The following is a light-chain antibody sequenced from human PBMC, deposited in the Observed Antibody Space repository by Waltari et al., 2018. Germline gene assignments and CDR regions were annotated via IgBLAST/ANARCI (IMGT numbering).Light chain of an antibody. J-gene: IGLJ2*01. Sequence: SYVLTQPPSVSVAPGQTAIITCGGDNIGSNSVHWYQQRAGQAPVLVVHDDNDRPSGNPERLSGSNSGVTATLTIGRVEAGDEADCYCQVWDSGSGRPQVIFGGGTRLTVL. V-gene: IGLV3-21*02. CDR3: QVWDSGSGRPQVI. CDR1: NIGSNS. CDR2: DDN.